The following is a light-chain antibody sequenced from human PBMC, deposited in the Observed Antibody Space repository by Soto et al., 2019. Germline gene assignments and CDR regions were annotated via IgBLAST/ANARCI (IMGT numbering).Light chain of an antibody. J-gene: IGKJ4*01. CDR1: QSISSY. CDR2: AAS. CDR3: QHTYSVPPT. V-gene: IGKV1-39*01. Sequence: DIQMTQSPSSLSASVGDRVTITCRASQSISSYLNWYQQRPGKAPNLLIYAASTLQSGVPSRFSGGGSGTDFTLTISILHPEDFATYYCQHTYSVPPTFGGGAKVEI.